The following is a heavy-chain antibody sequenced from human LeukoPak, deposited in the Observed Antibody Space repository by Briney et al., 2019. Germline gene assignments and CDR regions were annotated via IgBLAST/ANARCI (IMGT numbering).Heavy chain of an antibody. J-gene: IGHJ4*02. CDR3: AMSSSYFGY. Sequence: GGSLRLSCAASGFTFSSYAMSWVRQAPGKGLEWVSVISGIGGSTYYADSVQDRITISRDNSKNTLYLQMTSLRAEDTAVYYCAMSSSYFGYWGQGTLVTVSS. CDR1: GFTFSSYA. D-gene: IGHD6-19*01. V-gene: IGHV3-23*01. CDR2: ISGIGGST.